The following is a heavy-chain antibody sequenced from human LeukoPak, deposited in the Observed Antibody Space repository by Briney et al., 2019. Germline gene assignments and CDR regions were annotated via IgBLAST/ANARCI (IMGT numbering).Heavy chain of an antibody. V-gene: IGHV3-48*01. CDR3: AREGFQGYGSGSWRGSFDY. Sequence: PGGSLRLSCAASGFTFSSYSMNWVRHAPGKGLEWVSYISSSSSTIYYADSVKGRFTISRDNAKNSLYLQMNSLRAEDTAVYYCAREGFQGYGSGSWRGSFDYWGQGTLVTVSS. CDR1: GFTFSSYS. CDR2: ISSSSSTI. D-gene: IGHD3-10*01. J-gene: IGHJ4*02.